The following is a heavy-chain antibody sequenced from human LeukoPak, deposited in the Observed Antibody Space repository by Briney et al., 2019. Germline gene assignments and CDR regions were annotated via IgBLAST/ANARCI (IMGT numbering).Heavy chain of an antibody. CDR1: GFTFSSYA. V-gene: IGHV3-30-3*01. J-gene: IGHJ4*02. D-gene: IGHD3-22*01. CDR2: ISYDGSNK. Sequence: GGSLRLSCAASGFTFSSYAMHWVRQAPGKGLEGVAVISYDGSNKYYADSVKGRFTISRDNSKNTLYLQMNSLRAEDAAVYYCARPAGTYYYDSSGYTLDYWGQGTLVTVSS. CDR3: ARPAGTYYYDSSGYTLDY.